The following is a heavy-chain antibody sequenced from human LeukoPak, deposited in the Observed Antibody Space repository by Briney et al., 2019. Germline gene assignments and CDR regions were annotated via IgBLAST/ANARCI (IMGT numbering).Heavy chain of an antibody. J-gene: IGHJ4*02. Sequence: GASVKVSCKASGYTFTSYDINWVRQATGQGLEWMGIITTSGGSTSYAQNFQGRVTMTRDTSTSTVYMELTSLGSEDTAVYYCARVRTIAAVGPDFDYWGQGTLVTVSS. CDR3: ARVRTIAAVGPDFDY. CDR1: GYTFTSYD. D-gene: IGHD6-13*01. V-gene: IGHV1-46*01. CDR2: ITTSGGST.